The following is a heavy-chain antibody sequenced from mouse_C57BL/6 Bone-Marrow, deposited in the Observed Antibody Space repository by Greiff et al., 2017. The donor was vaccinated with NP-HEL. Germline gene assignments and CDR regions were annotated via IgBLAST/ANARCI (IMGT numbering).Heavy chain of an antibody. J-gene: IGHJ2*01. Sequence: QVQLQQPGAELVKPGASVKMSCKASGYTFTSYWITWVKQRPGQGLEWIGDIYPGSGSTNSNEKFKSKATLTVDTASSTAYMQLTSLTSEDAAVYYCARTGHYFDYWGQGTTLTVSS. CDR3: ARTGHYFDY. CDR1: GYTFTSYW. CDR2: IYPGSGST. V-gene: IGHV1-55*01. D-gene: IGHD4-1*01.